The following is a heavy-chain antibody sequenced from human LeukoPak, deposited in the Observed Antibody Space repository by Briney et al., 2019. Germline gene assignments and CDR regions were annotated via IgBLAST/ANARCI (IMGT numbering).Heavy chain of an antibody. CDR1: GFTFSNYA. CDR3: AKDRYCSGGTCSGDFDH. D-gene: IGHD2-15*01. CDR2: ISASGGST. J-gene: IGHJ4*02. V-gene: IGHV3-23*01. Sequence: GGSLRLSCAASGFTFSNYAMSWVRQAPGKGLEWVSGISASGGSTYYADSVKGRFTISRDNSKNTLYVQMNSLRVEDTAVYYCAKDRYCSGGTCSGDFDHWGQGTLVTVS.